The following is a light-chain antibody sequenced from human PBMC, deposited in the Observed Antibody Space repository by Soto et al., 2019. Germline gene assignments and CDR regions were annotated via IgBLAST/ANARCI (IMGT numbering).Light chain of an antibody. V-gene: IGKV1-9*01. CDR3: QQSNTNPLT. J-gene: IGKJ4*01. CDR2: GAS. Sequence: IHLTQSPSSLSASVLDVVTITFLASQGISTYLAWYQQKPGKAPKLLIYGASTLQSGVPSRFSGSGSGTEFTLTISSLQLEDFATYYCQQSNTNPLTFGGGTKVDIK. CDR1: QGISTY.